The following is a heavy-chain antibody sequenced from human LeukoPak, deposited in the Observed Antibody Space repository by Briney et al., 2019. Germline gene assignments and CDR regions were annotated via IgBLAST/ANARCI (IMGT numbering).Heavy chain of an antibody. Sequence: GGSLRLSCAASGFTFSDYYMSWIRQAPGKDLEWVSFIDPDGATSYADSVKGRFTISREDSKNPLLLQMNSLRVEDTAMYYCTKGTFDHWGQGTMVTVSS. J-gene: IGHJ3*01. D-gene: IGHD6-13*01. CDR2: IDPDGAT. CDR1: GFTFSDYY. CDR3: TKGTFDH. V-gene: IGHV3-53*01.